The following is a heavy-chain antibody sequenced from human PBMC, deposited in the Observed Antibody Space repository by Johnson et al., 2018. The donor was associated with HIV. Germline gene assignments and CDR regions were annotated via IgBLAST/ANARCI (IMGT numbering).Heavy chain of an antibody. CDR2: ISYDGSDK. V-gene: IGHV3-30*04. D-gene: IGHD1-26*01. CDR1: GFTFSSYA. Sequence: QVQLVESGGGVVQPGRSLRLSCAASGFTFSSYAMHWVRQAPAKGLEWVAAISYDGSDKDHADSVKGRFTISRDNSKNTLYLQMNSLRDEDTAVYYCVTADRGSAWGQGTTVTVSS. J-gene: IGHJ3*01. CDR3: VTADRGSA.